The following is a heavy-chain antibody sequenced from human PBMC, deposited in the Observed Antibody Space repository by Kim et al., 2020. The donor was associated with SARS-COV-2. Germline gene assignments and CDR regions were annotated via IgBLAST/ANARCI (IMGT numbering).Heavy chain of an antibody. CDR3: ARPADYYYGSGSLFDY. V-gene: IGHV4-39*01. Sequence: SRKSRVTIAVDTSKNQFSLKLSSVTTADTAVYYCARPADYYYGSGSLFDYWGQGTLVTVSS. J-gene: IGHJ4*02. D-gene: IGHD3-10*01.